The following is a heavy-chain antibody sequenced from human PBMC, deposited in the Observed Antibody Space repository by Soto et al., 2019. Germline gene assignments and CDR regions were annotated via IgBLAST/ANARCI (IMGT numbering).Heavy chain of an antibody. V-gene: IGHV3-23*01. D-gene: IGHD6-25*01. CDR2: ISGSGGST. CDR1: GVPFSSYA. Sequence: GGSLRLSCAASGVPFSSYAMSWVRQAPGKGLEWVSAISGSGGSTYYADSVKGRFTISRDNSKNTLYLQMNSLRAEDTAVYYCAKAVGYRPLYYGMDVWGQGTTVTVSS. J-gene: IGHJ6*02. CDR3: AKAVGYRPLYYGMDV.